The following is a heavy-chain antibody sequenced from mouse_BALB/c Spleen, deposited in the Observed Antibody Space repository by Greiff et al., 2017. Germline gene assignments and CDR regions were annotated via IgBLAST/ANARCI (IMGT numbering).Heavy chain of an antibody. V-gene: IGHV1S22*01. CDR1: GYTFTSYW. J-gene: IGHJ4*01. Sequence: LQQPGSELVRPGASVKLSCKASGYTFTSYWMHWVKQRPGQGLEWIGNIYPGSGSTNYDEKFKSKATLTVDTSSSTAYMQLSSLTSEDSAVYYCARGDYYAMDYWGQGTSVTVSS. CDR2: IYPGSGST. CDR3: ARGDYYAMDY.